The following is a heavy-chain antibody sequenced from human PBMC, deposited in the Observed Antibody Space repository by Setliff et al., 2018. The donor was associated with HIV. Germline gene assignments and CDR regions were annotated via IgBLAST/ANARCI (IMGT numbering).Heavy chain of an antibody. V-gene: IGHV4-59*11. J-gene: IGHJ5*01. CDR1: GGAINSHY. Sequence: SETLSLTCTVSGGAINSHYWSWIRQPPGMRLEWIGFIYYTGITTYIPSFENRATIEVDTSKNQFSLKLHSVSAADTALYYCARHSRRGWFDSWGQGTLVTVSS. CDR2: IYYTGIT. D-gene: IGHD1-1*01. CDR3: ARHSRRGWFDS.